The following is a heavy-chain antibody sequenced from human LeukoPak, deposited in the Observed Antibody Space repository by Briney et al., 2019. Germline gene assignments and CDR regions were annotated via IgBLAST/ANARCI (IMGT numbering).Heavy chain of an antibody. J-gene: IGHJ4*02. D-gene: IGHD6-13*01. CDR1: GYSFSSYW. CDR3: ARQEGGYSSSWYVIY. Sequence: GESLKISCKGSGYSFSSYWIGWVRQMPGKGLEWMGIIYPGDSDTRYSPSFQGQVTISADKSISTAYLQWSSLKASDTAMYYCARQEGGYSSSWYVIYWGQGTLVTVSS. V-gene: IGHV5-51*01. CDR2: IYPGDSDT.